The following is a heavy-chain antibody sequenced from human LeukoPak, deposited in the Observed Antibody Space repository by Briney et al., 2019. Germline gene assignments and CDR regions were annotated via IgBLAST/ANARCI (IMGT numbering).Heavy chain of an antibody. V-gene: IGHV4-34*01. CDR2: INHSGST. CDR3: ARGLTYQPLSPATVRRRRYYYFDY. J-gene: IGHJ4*02. Sequence: SSETLSLTCAVYGGSFSGYYWSWIRQPPGKGLEWIGEINHSGSTNYNPSLKSRVTISVDTSKNQFSLKLSSVTAADTAVYYCARGLTYQPLSPATVRRRRYYYFDYWGQGTLVTVSS. CDR1: GGSFSGYY. D-gene: IGHD2-2*01.